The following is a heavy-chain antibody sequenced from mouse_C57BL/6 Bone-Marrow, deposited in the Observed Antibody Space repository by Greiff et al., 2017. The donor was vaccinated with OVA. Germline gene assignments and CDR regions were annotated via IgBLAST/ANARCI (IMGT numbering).Heavy chain of an antibody. V-gene: IGHV1-76*01. CDR2: IYPGSGNT. CDR3: ARGGNYYGRKYFDV. Sequence: QVQLKQSGAELVRPGASVKLSCKASGYTFTDYYINWVKQRPGQGLEWIARIYPGSGNTYYNEKFKGKATLTAEKSSSTAYMQLSSLTSEDSAVYFCARGGNYYGRKYFDVWGTGTTVTVSS. CDR1: GYTFTDYY. J-gene: IGHJ1*03. D-gene: IGHD1-1*01.